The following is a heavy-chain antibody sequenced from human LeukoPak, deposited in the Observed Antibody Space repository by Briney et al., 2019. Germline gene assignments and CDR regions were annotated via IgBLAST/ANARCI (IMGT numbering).Heavy chain of an antibody. Sequence: GGSLRLSCTASGFTFSSFVMSWVRQAPGKGREWVSSISSSGGSTYYADSVRGRFTISRDNSKNTLYLQMNSLRAEDTAVYYCAKNFGYYYDSSGYYFPPVHYWGQGTLVTVSS. CDR3: AKNFGYYYDSSGYYFPPVHY. V-gene: IGHV3-23*01. CDR1: GFTFSSFV. D-gene: IGHD3-22*01. CDR2: ISSSGGST. J-gene: IGHJ4*02.